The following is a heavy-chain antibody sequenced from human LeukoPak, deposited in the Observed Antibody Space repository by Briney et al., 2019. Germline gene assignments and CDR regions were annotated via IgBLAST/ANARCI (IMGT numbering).Heavy chain of an antibody. CDR2: ISGYNGST. V-gene: IGHV1-18*01. D-gene: IGHD6-19*01. CDR1: GYISSTYG. J-gene: IGHJ4*02. CDR3: ARRRSEEFDFDC. Sequence: GASVKVSCKASGYISSTYGISWVRRAPGQGLEWMGCISGYNGSTNYAQKLQGRVTMTTDTSTSTAYMELRSLRSDDTAVYYCARRRSEEFDFDCWGQGTLVTVSS.